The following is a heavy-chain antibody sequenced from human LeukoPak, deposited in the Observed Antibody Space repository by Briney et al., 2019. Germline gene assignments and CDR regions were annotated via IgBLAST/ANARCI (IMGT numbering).Heavy chain of an antibody. CDR1: GGSISSYY. V-gene: IGHV4-59*01. CDR3: ARTYGSPDYYYGMDV. Sequence: SETLSLTCTVTGGSISSYYWSWIRQPPGKGLEWIGYIYYTGSTNYNPSLKSRVTISVDTSKNQFSLKLSSVTAADTAVYYCARTYGSPDYYYGMDVWGQGTTVTVSS. CDR2: IYYTGST. J-gene: IGHJ6*02. D-gene: IGHD3-10*01.